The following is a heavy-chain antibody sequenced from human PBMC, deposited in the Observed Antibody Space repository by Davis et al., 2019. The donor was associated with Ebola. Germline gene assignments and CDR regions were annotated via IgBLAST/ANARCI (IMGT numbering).Heavy chain of an antibody. Sequence: GESLKISCAASGFTFSSYAMSWVRQAPGKGLEWVSAISGSGGSTYYADSVKGRFTISRDNSKNTLYLQMNSLRAEDTAVYYCAKDALGYYTGGVCYKKNYYYGMDVWGQGTTVTVSS. CDR2: ISGSGGST. CDR1: GFTFSSYA. J-gene: IGHJ6*02. V-gene: IGHV3-23*01. D-gene: IGHD2-8*02. CDR3: AKDALGYYTGGVCYKKNYYYGMDV.